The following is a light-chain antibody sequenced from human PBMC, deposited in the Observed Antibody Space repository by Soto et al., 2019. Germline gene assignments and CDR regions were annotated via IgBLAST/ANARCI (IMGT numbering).Light chain of an antibody. CDR2: GAS. V-gene: IGKV3-15*01. CDR3: QQYQKWPLT. J-gene: IGKJ4*01. Sequence: EIVMTQSPATLSVSPGERATLSCRASQSVSSNLAWYQHKPGQAPRLLIYGASIRATGVPAKFSGSGSGTEFTLTXSSLQSEDFAVYYCQQYQKWPLTFGGGTKAEIK. CDR1: QSVSSN.